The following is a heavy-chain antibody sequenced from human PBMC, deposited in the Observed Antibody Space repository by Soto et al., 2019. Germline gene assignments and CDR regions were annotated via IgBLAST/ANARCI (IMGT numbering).Heavy chain of an antibody. CDR2: VNPNNGDT. Sequence: QVQLVQSGAELKKPGASVKVSCKASGYTFSNYDMNWVRQATGQGPEWIGWVNPNNGDTGYAQKFQGRVTLTTDISTTTAYMELTSLRSEDTAIYYCAKVSTKGSAIEFDYCGQGTLITVSS. D-gene: IGHD3-10*01. V-gene: IGHV1-8*01. J-gene: IGHJ4*02. CDR1: GYTFSNYD. CDR3: AKVSTKGSAIEFDY.